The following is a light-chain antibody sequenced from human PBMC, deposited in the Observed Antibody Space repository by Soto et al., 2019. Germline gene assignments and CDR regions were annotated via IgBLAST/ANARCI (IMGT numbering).Light chain of an antibody. CDR2: SNN. CDR1: SSNIGSNA. V-gene: IGLV1-44*01. Sequence: QSVLTQPPSASATPGQWVTISCSGSSSNIGSNAVNWYQQLPGTAPRLLIYSNNQRPSGVPDRFSGSKSGTSASLAISGLQSEDEADYYCAAWDGSLNVWVFGGGTKLTVL. CDR3: AAWDGSLNVWV. J-gene: IGLJ3*02.